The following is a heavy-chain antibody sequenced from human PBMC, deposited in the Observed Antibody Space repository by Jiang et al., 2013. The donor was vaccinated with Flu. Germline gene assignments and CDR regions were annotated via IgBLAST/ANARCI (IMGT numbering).Heavy chain of an antibody. CDR2: IYYSGTT. D-gene: IGHD6-25*01. CDR1: GGSISSGGYY. Sequence: SLTCTVSGGSISSGGYYWSWIRQHPGTGLEWVGFIYYSGTTHYNPSLKSRLSMSIDSSKKQFSLRLSSVIVADTAVYYCAAATSVTMWALDIWGPGTIVTVSP. V-gene: IGHV4-30-4*08. CDR3: AAATSVTMWALDI. J-gene: IGHJ3*02.